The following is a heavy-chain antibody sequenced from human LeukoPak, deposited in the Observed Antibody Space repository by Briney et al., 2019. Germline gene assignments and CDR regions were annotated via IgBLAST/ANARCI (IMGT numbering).Heavy chain of an antibody. D-gene: IGHD2/OR15-2a*01. CDR1: GYTFSSYG. CDR3: AKDPAITLSTVGFDI. Sequence: GGSLRLSCAASGYTFSSYGMHWVRQAPGKGLEWVGFIRYDGSDKYYVESVKGRFTISRDNSKNTLYLQMNSLRIEDTAMYYCAKDPAITLSTVGFDIWGQGTTVIVAS. V-gene: IGHV3-30*02. J-gene: IGHJ3*02. CDR2: IRYDGSDK.